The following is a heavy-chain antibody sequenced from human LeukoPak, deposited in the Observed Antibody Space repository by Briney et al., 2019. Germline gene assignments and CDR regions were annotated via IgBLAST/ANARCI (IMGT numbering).Heavy chain of an antibody. D-gene: IGHD2-15*01. Sequence: PGGSLRLSCAASGFTVRGNYMSWVRQAPGMGLEWVSLIYSTGTTYYADSVKGRFTLSRDNSKNTLYLQVNSLRAEDTAIYYCAKDGCTGGSCYSDFWGQGTLVTVSS. CDR2: IYSTGTT. CDR3: AKDGCTGGSCYSDF. V-gene: IGHV3-53*01. J-gene: IGHJ4*02. CDR1: GFTVRGNY.